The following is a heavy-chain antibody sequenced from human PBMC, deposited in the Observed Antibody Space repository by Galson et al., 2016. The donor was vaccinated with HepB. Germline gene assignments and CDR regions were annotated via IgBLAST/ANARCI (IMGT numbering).Heavy chain of an antibody. V-gene: IGHV3-33*06. J-gene: IGHJ4*02. CDR2: IWNDGSNK. CDR3: ANRGTNRRGYSYYFDY. Sequence: LRLSCAASGIIFSTYGMHWVRQAPGKGLEWVALIWNDGSNKFYADAVKGRFTVSRDNSKNTLYLQMDSLRAEDTAVYYCANRGTNRRGYSYYFDYWGQGTLVTVSS. CDR1: GIIFSTYG. D-gene: IGHD5-12*01.